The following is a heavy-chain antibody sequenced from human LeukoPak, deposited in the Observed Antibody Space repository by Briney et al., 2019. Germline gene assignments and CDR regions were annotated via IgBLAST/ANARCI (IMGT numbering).Heavy chain of an antibody. CDR3: VRDWGGIEAAGDY. D-gene: IGHD6-13*01. Sequence: GGSRDLSCEPSDFTFGRYRLTWGGRAPGGGRDWVAKVEQDGDKKYYVDSVEGRFTISRDNAKNSLYLEMNSLRVEDTAVYFCVRDWGGIEAAGDYWGQGTLVTVSS. V-gene: IGHV3-7*01. CDR2: VEQDGDKK. J-gene: IGHJ4*02. CDR1: DFTFGRYR.